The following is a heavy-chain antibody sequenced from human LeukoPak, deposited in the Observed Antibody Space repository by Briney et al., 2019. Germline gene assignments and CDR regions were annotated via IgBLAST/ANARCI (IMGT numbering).Heavy chain of an antibody. V-gene: IGHV1-69*05. Sequence: SVKVSCKASGGTFSSYAISWVRQAPGQGLEWMGGIIPIFGTANYAQKFQGRVTITTDESTSTAYMELSSLRAEDTAVYYCARSHHYYDSSGYYHYYYYGMDVWGQGTTVTVSS. CDR1: GGTFSSYA. D-gene: IGHD3-22*01. CDR2: IIPIFGTA. CDR3: ARSHHYYDSSGYYHYYYYGMDV. J-gene: IGHJ6*02.